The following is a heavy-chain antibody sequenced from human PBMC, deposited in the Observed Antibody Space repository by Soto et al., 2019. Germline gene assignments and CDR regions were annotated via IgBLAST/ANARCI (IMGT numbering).Heavy chain of an antibody. V-gene: IGHV4-30-2*01. CDR3: ARGRSWGSGSYPYGMDV. D-gene: IGHD3-10*01. Sequence: SETLSLTCAVSGGSISSGGYSWSWIRQPPGKGLEWIGYIYHSGSTYYNPSLKSRVTISVDRSKNQFSLKLSSVTAADTAVYYCARGRSWGSGSYPYGMDVWGQGTTVTVSS. CDR2: IYHSGST. CDR1: GGSISSGGYS. J-gene: IGHJ6*02.